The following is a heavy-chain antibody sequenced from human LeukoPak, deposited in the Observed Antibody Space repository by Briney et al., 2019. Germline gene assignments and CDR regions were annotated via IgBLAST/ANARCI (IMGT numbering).Heavy chain of an antibody. D-gene: IGHD2-2*01. CDR2: IYTSGST. CDR1: GGSISSYY. Sequence: SETLSLTCTVSGGSISSYYWSWIRQPAGKGLEWIGRIYTSGSTNYNPSLKSRVTMSVDTSKNQFSLKLSSVTAADTAVYYCARFIGGVPAAQSHAFDIWGQGTMVTVSS. CDR3: ARFIGGVPAAQSHAFDI. J-gene: IGHJ3*02. V-gene: IGHV4-4*07.